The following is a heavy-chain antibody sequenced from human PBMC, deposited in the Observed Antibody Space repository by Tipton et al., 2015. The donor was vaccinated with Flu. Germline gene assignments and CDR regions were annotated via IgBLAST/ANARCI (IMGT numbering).Heavy chain of an antibody. CDR3: ARDSAAHYGMDV. Sequence: TLSLTCTVSGGSISSYYWSWIRQPPGKGLEWIGYIYYSGSTNYNPSLKCRVTISVDTSKNQFSLKLSSVTAADTAVYYCARDSAAHYGMDVWGQGTTVTVSS. V-gene: IGHV4-59*08. CDR2: IYYSGST. J-gene: IGHJ6*02. D-gene: IGHD6-13*01. CDR1: GGSISSYY.